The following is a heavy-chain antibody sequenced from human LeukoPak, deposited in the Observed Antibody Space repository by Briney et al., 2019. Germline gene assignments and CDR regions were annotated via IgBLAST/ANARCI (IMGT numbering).Heavy chain of an antibody. CDR2: ISYDGSNK. CDR3: AKDRRIAAAPNFDY. CDR1: GFTFSSYG. V-gene: IGHV3-30*18. D-gene: IGHD6-13*01. Sequence: GGSLRLSFAASGFTFSSYGMHGVRQAPGKGLGWGAVISYDGSNKYYADSVKGRFTISRDNSKNTLYLQMNSLRAEDTAVYYCAKDRRIAAAPNFDYWGQGTLVTVSS. J-gene: IGHJ4*02.